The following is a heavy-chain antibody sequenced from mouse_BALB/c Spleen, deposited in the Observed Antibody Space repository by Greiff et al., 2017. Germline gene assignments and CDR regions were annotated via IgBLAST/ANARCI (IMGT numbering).Heavy chain of an antibody. Sequence: EVQRVESGGGLVQPGGSRKLSCAASGFTFSSFGMHWVRQAPEKGLEWVAYISSGSSTIYYADTVKGRFTISRDNPKNTLFLQMTSLRSEDTAMYYCARSPNWDFYAMDYWGQGTSVTVSS. J-gene: IGHJ4*01. CDR2: ISSGSSTI. CDR1: GFTFSSFG. D-gene: IGHD4-1*01. V-gene: IGHV5-17*02. CDR3: ARSPNWDFYAMDY.